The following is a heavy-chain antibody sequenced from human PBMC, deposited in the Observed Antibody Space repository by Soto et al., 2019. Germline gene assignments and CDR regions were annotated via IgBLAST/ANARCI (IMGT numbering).Heavy chain of an antibody. CDR2: IPYDGSNK. V-gene: IGHV3-30-3*01. Sequence: GGSLRLSXAASGFTFSSYAMHWVRQAPGKGLEWVAVIPYDGSNKYYADSVKGRFTISRDNSKNTLYLQMNSLRAEDTAVYYCARGKEPSHYYGSGSVPYYYYGMDVWGQGTTVTVSS. CDR1: GFTFSSYA. D-gene: IGHD3-10*01. CDR3: ARGKEPSHYYGSGSVPYYYYGMDV. J-gene: IGHJ6*02.